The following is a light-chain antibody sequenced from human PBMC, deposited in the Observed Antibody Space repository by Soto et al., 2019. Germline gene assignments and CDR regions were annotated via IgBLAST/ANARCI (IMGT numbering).Light chain of an antibody. V-gene: IGKV3-20*01. CDR1: QSVSSSS. CDR2: GAS. J-gene: IGKJ2*01. CDR3: QQYGSSPYT. Sequence: EIVLTQSPGTLSLSPGERATLSCRASQSVSSSSLAWYQQKPGQAPRLLIYGASSRATGIPDRFSGSGSGTDFTLTISRLEPEALAVFYCQQYGSSPYTFGQGTKLEIK.